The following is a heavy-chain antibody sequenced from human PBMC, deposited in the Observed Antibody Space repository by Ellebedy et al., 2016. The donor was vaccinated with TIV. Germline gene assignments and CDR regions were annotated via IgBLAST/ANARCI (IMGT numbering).Heavy chain of an antibody. J-gene: IGHJ6*02. CDR3: ARGRYYGMDV. CDR1: GFTFSKYW. Sequence: PGGSLRLSCAASGFTFSKYWMHWVRQAPGKGLMWVSRIKSDGSNTTYADSVKGRFTISRDEAKNTRYLQMKSLRAEDTAVYYCARGRYYGMDVWGQGTTVTVSS. CDR2: IKSDGSNT. V-gene: IGHV3-74*03.